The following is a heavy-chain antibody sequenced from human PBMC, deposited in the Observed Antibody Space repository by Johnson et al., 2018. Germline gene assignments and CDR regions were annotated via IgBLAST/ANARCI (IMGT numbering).Heavy chain of an antibody. CDR2: LSYDGSNK. D-gene: IGHD3-22*01. CDR3: SKDLSYYDSSGYYHAEYFQH. Sequence: QVQLLESGGGVVQPGRSLRLSCAASGFTFSSYGMHWVRQAPGKGLEGVAVLSYDGSNKYYADSVKGRFTISRDNSKNTLYLQMNILRAADTAVYYCSKDLSYYDSSGYYHAEYFQHWGQGTLVTVSS. CDR1: GFTFSSYG. J-gene: IGHJ1*01. V-gene: IGHV3-30*18.